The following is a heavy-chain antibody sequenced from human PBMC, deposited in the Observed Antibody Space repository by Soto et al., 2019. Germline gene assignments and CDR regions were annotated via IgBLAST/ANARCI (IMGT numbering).Heavy chain of an antibody. CDR1: GGSISSGGYY. CDR3: ARDSQYSSSPGSGSYYYYGMDV. D-gene: IGHD6-6*01. CDR2: IYYSGST. J-gene: IGHJ6*02. Sequence: QVQLQESGPGLVKPSQTLSLTCTVSGGSISSGGYYWSWIRQHPGKGLEWIGYIYYSGSTYYNPSVKSRVTISVDTSKNQFYLKLSSVTAADTAVYYCARDSQYSSSPGSGSYYYYGMDVWGQGTTVTVSS. V-gene: IGHV4-31*03.